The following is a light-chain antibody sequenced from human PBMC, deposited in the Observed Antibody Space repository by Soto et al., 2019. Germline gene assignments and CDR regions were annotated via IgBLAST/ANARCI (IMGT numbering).Light chain of an antibody. Sequence: EIVLTQSPGTLSLSPGERATLSCRASQSVSSSYLAWYQQKPGQAPRLLIYGASSRATGIPDRFSGSGSGTDFTLTISRLEPEDFAVYYCQKYGKTPCTFGQSTKVDIK. V-gene: IGKV3-20*01. CDR3: QKYGKTPCT. CDR2: GAS. J-gene: IGKJ1*01. CDR1: QSVSSSY.